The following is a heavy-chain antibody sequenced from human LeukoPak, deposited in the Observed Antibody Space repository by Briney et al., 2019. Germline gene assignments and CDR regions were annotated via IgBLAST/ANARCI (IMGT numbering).Heavy chain of an antibody. CDR1: GFTFSNAL. Sequence: GGSLRLSCAASGFTFSNALMSWVRQAPGKGLEWVSYISSSSSTIYYADSVKGRFTISRDNAKNSLYLQMNSLRAEDTAVYYCARRGDSDYWGQGTLVTVSS. CDR3: ARRGDSDY. J-gene: IGHJ4*02. D-gene: IGHD3-16*01. CDR2: ISSSSSTI. V-gene: IGHV3-48*01.